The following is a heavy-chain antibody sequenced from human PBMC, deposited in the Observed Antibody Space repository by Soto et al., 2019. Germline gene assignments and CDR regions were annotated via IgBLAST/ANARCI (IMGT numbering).Heavy chain of an antibody. CDR2: IPSRGRP. Sequence: QVQLRESGPGLVKPSQTLSLTCSVSGASVAGGSYYWSWVRQPPGKGLEWIGYIPSRGRPFYNPSLTSRGTISADTSKNQLSPQLTSVTAADTAVYYCARDTYSGYVFGLWGQGTLVTVSS. D-gene: IGHD5-12*01. CDR1: GASVAGGSYY. V-gene: IGHV4-30-4*01. CDR3: ARDTYSGYVFGL. J-gene: IGHJ5*02.